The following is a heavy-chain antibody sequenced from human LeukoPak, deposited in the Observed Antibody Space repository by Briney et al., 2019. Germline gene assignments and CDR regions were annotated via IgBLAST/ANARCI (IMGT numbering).Heavy chain of an antibody. Sequence: ASVKVSCKASGYTFTDYIMHWVRQAPGQGLEWMGWINPKSGGTVYAQKFQGRVTMTRDTSSSTAYMELSRLRFDDTVVYYCARGPRITIFGVVMANDAFDIWGQGTMVTVSS. CDR3: ARGPRITIFGVVMANDAFDI. J-gene: IGHJ3*02. V-gene: IGHV1-2*02. CDR1: GYTFTDYI. CDR2: INPKSGGT. D-gene: IGHD3-3*01.